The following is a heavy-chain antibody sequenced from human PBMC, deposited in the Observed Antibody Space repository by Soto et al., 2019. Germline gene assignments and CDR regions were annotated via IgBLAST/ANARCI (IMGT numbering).Heavy chain of an antibody. CDR1: GYSFTDYW. J-gene: IGHJ4*02. D-gene: IGHD3-9*01. V-gene: IGHV5-51*01. CDR2: IYPGDSDA. CDR3: AGQADYNILTGYFYYFDY. Sequence: PGESLKISCKSSGYSFTDYWIGWVRQMPGKGLEWMGIIYPGDSDARYSPSFQGQVTISVDTSINTAFLRWNSLTASDTAMYYCAGQADYNILTGYFYYFDYWGQGSLVTVSS.